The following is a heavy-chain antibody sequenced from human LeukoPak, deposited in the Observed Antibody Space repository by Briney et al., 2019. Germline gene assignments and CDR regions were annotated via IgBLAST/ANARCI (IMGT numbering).Heavy chain of an antibody. V-gene: IGHV1-18*01. D-gene: IGHD2-15*01. CDR3: ASRCLGSCSYVVDY. Sequence: ASVKVSCKASGGTFSSYAISWVRQAPGQGLEWMGWINPNSGGTNYAQKLQGRVTMTTDTSTSTAYMELRSLRSDDTAVYYCASRCLGSCSYVVDYWGQGTLVTVSS. J-gene: IGHJ4*02. CDR2: INPNSGGT. CDR1: GGTFSSYA.